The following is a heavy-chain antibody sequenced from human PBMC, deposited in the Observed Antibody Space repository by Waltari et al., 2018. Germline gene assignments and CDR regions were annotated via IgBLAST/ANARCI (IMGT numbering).Heavy chain of an antibody. CDR3: ARDHTVPTH. Sequence: KGLVWVSRINSDGSSTSYADSVKGRFTISRDNAKNTLYLQMNTLRAEDTAVYYCARDHTVPTHWGQGTLVTVSS. CDR2: INSDGSST. D-gene: IGHD4-17*01. J-gene: IGHJ4*02. V-gene: IGHV3-74*01.